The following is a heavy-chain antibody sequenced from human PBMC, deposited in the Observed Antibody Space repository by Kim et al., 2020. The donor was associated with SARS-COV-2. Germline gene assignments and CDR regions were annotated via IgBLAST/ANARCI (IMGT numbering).Heavy chain of an antibody. V-gene: IGHV4-34*01. D-gene: IGHD4-17*01. CDR2: INHSGST. J-gene: IGHJ5*02. Sequence: SETLSLTCAVYGGSFSGYYWSWIRQPPGKGLEWIGEINHSGSTNYNPSLKSRVTISVDTSKNQLSLKLSPVTAADTAVYFCARGTTVTTCFRHNWFDPWG. CDR3: ARGTTVTTCFRHNWFDP. CDR1: GGSFSGYY.